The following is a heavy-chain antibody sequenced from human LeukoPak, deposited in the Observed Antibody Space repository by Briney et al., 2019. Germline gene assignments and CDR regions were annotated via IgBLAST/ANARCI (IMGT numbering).Heavy chain of an antibody. D-gene: IGHD6-19*01. J-gene: IGHJ4*02. CDR3: ARRVGWSFGGAFDY. CDR1: GDSVSSNSAA. Sequence: SQTLSLTCAISGDSVSSNSAAWNWIRQSPSRGLEWLGRTYYRSKWYNDYAVSVKSRITINPDTSKNQFSLKLSSVTAADTAVYYCARRVGWSFGGAFDYWGQGTLVTVSS. CDR2: TYYRSKWYN. V-gene: IGHV6-1*01.